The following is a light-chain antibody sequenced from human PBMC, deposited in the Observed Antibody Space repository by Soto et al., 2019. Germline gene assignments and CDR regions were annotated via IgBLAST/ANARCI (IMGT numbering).Light chain of an antibody. CDR2: TAS. CDR3: QQGNSFPLT. CDR1: QDINIA. V-gene: IGKV1-12*01. J-gene: IGKJ4*01. Sequence: DIQMTQSPSSVSASVGDRVTITCRASQDINIALAWFQQKPGEAPRLLIYTASSLHSGVPSRFSGSGSGTDFTLTISSLQPEDFATYYCQQGNSFPLTFGGVTKVEIK.